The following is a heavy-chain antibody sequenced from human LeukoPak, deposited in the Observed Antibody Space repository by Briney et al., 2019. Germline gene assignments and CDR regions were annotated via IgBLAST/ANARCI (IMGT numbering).Heavy chain of an antibody. V-gene: IGHV4-39*01. Sequence: TSETLSLTCTVSGGSISSSSYYWGWIRQPPGKGLEWIGSFSYSGRTYYNPSLKSRVTISVDTSKNQFSLKLSSVTAADTAVYYCATNTVTASPYYFDYWGQGTLVTVSS. CDR2: FSYSGRT. D-gene: IGHD2-21*02. CDR1: GGSISSSSYY. J-gene: IGHJ4*02. CDR3: ATNTVTASPYYFDY.